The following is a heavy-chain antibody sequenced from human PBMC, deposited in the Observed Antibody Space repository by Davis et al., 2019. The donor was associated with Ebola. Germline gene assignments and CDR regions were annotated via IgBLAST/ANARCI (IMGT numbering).Heavy chain of an antibody. CDR3: ARDPGVLMVYATPPFDY. Sequence: SVKVSCKASGGTFSSYAISWVRQAPGQGLEWMGRIIPILGIANYAQKFQGRVTITADKSTSTAYMELSSLRSEDTAVYYCARDPGVLMVYATPPFDYWGQGTLVTVSS. V-gene: IGHV1-69*04. CDR1: GGTFSSYA. CDR2: IIPILGIA. J-gene: IGHJ4*02. D-gene: IGHD2-8*01.